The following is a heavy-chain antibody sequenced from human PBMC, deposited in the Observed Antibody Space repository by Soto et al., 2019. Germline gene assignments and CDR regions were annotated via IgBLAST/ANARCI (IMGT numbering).Heavy chain of an antibody. D-gene: IGHD2-8*01. J-gene: IGHJ5*02. CDR3: AKGKSENGVDWLDP. V-gene: IGHV3-64*04. CDR2: VTSNGGGI. Sequence: PGGSLRLSCSASGFAFSSYAMHWVRQAPGKGPEYVSAVTSNGGGIYYADSVRGRFIISRDNSKNTMSLQLNSLRDDDTAIYYCAKGKSENGVDWLDPWGPGTLVTVSS. CDR1: GFAFSSYA.